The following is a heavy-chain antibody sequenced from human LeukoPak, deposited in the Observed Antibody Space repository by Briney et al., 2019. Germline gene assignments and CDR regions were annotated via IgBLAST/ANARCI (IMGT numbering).Heavy chain of an antibody. D-gene: IGHD6-13*01. CDR2: ISGNGGST. V-gene: IGHV3-64*01. CDR3: ARGSSSWYGYFDN. CDR1: GFTFSSSA. Sequence: GGSLRLSCAAPGFTFSSSAMHWVRQAPGKGLEFVSGISGNGGSTDYGNSVKGRFTISRDSSKNTLFLQMGSLRTEDMAVYYCARGSSSWYGYFDNWGQGTLVTVSS. J-gene: IGHJ4*02.